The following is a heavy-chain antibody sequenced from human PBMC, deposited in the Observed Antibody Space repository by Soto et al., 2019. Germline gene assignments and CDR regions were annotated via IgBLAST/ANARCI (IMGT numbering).Heavy chain of an antibody. D-gene: IGHD1-26*01. CDR1: GFTFSSYG. J-gene: IGHJ4*02. Sequence: QVQLVESGGGVVQPGRSLRLSCAASGFTFSSYGMHWVRQAPGKGLEWVAVIWYDGSNKYYADSVKGRFTISRDNSKNTLYLQMNSLRAEDTAVYYCAVEVGATRGVRPQYYFDYWGQGTLVTVSS. CDR2: IWYDGSNK. V-gene: IGHV3-33*01. CDR3: AVEVGATRGVRPQYYFDY.